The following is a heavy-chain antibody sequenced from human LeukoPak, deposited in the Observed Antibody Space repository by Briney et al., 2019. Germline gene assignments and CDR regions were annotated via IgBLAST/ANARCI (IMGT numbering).Heavy chain of an antibody. J-gene: IGHJ3*02. D-gene: IGHD6-6*01. CDR3: AREGLAARRGGFDI. V-gene: IGHV4-61*01. CDR2: IYHTGNT. CDR1: GGSISSSSYY. Sequence: PSETLSLTCTVSGGSISSSSYYWGWIRQPPGKGLEWIGYIYHTGNTNYSPSLRGRVTMSIDTSRNQFSLKLNSVTATDTAVYYCAREGLAARRGGFDIWGQGTVVTVSS.